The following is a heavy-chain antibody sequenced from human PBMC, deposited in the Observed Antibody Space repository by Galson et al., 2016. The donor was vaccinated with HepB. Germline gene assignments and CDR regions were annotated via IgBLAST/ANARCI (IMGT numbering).Heavy chain of an antibody. D-gene: IGHD2-2*01. CDR2: IYYRGST. CDR3: ARRTSSWYYFDF. V-gene: IGHV4-59*08. Sequence: ETLSLTCTVSGDYITSYYWSWLRQPPGKGLEWIGYIYYRGSTNYNPTLKSRVTISVDTSKNQFSLKLSSLTAADTAVYYCARRTSSWYYFDFWGQGTLVTVSS. J-gene: IGHJ4*02. CDR1: GDYITSYY.